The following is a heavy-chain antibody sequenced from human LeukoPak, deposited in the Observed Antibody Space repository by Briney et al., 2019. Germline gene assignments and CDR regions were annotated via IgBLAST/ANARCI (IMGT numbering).Heavy chain of an antibody. V-gene: IGHV3-21*01. CDR1: GFTFSSYS. CDR2: ISSSSSYI. D-gene: IGHD3-10*01. J-gene: IGHJ4*02. CDR3: ARRPIRGVIASSDY. Sequence: GGSLRLSCAAPGFTFSSYSMNWVRQAPGKGLEWVSSISSSSSYIYYADSVKGRFTISRDNAKNSLYLQMNSLRAEDTAVYYCARRPIRGVIASSDYWGQGTLVTVSS.